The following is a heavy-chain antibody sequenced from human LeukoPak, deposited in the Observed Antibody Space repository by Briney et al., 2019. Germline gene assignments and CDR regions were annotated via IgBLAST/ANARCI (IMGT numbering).Heavy chain of an antibody. D-gene: IGHD6-13*01. J-gene: IGHJ4*02. CDR3: ARGGRGAQQQLVGLTYFNS. V-gene: IGHV4-4*07. CDR2: ICTSGST. CDR1: GDSISSYY. Sequence: SETLSLTCTVSGDSISSYYWSWIRQPAGKGLEWIGRICTSGSTNYNPSLKSRVTMSVDTSKNQFSLKLSSVTAADTAVYYCARGGRGAQQQLVGLTYFNSWGQGTLVTVSS.